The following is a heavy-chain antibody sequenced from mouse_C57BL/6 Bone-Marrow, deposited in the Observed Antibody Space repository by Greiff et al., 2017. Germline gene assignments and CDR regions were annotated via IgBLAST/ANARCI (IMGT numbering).Heavy chain of an antibody. CDR1: GFTFSSYA. V-gene: IGHV5-4*03. J-gene: IGHJ2*01. D-gene: IGHD3-2*02. CDR3: ARGSGYVYFDY. Sequence: DVKLVESGGGLVKPGGSLKLSCAASGFTFSSYAMSWVRQTPEKRLEWVATISDGGSYTYYPDTVKGRFTISRDNAKNNLYLQMSHLKSEDTAMYYCARGSGYVYFDYWGQGTTLTVSS. CDR2: ISDGGSYT.